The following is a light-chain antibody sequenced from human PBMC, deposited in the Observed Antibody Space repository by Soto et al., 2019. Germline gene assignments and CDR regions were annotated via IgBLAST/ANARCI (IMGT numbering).Light chain of an antibody. Sequence: IVLTQSPATLSVSPGERATLSCRASQTVSSKLAWYQHKPGQAHRXLIYGASSRATGIPDRFSGSGSGTDCTLTISRLEPEDFAVYDCQQYGISPWTFGQGTKVDNK. CDR3: QQYGISPWT. V-gene: IGKV3-20*01. CDR1: QTVSSK. CDR2: GAS. J-gene: IGKJ1*01.